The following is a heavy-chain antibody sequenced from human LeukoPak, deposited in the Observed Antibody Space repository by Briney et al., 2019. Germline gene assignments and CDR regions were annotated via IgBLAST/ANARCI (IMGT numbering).Heavy chain of an antibody. V-gene: IGHV4-59*12. J-gene: IGHJ6*03. D-gene: IGHD3-10*01. CDR3: ARRITMVRGAYYYYMDV. CDR2: IYYSGST. CDR1: GGSISSYY. Sequence: SETLSLTCTVSGGSISSYYWSWIRQPPGKGLEWIGYIYYSGSTNYNPSLKSRVTISVDTSKNQFSLKLSSVTAADTAVYYCARRITMVRGAYYYYMDVWGKGTTVTVSS.